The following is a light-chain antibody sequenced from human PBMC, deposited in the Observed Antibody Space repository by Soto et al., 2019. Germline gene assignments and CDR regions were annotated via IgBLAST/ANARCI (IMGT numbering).Light chain of an antibody. CDR3: AAWDDSLNAFYV. CDR1: SSNIGSNT. J-gene: IGLJ1*01. CDR2: SNN. Sequence: QSALTQPPSASGTPGQRVTISCSGSSSNIGSNTVNWYQQLPGTAPKLLIYSNNQRPSGVPDLFSGSKSGTSASLAISGLQSEDEADYYCAAWDDSLNAFYVFGTGTKVTVL. V-gene: IGLV1-44*01.